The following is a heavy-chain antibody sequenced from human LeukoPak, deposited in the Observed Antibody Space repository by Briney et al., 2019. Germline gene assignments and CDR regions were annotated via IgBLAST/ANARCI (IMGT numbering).Heavy chain of an antibody. J-gene: IGHJ3*02. V-gene: IGHV3-21*01. CDR3: ARGLAGNAFDI. CDR1: GFTFSSYS. Sequence: PGGSLRLSCAASGFTFSSYSMNWVRQALGKGLEWVSSISSSSSYIYYADSVKGRFTISRDNAKNSLYLQMNSLRAEDTAVYYCARGLAGNAFDIWGQGTMVTVSS. D-gene: IGHD1-26*01. CDR2: ISSSSSYI.